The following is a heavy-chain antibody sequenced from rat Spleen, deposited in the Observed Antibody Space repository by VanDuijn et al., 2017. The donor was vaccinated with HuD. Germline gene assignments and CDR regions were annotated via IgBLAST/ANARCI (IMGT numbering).Heavy chain of an antibody. CDR3: AREELGVRD. J-gene: IGHJ2*01. Sequence: EVRLVESGGGLVQPGRSLKLSCAASGFTFSDYYMAWVRQAPKKGLEWVASISYEGSSTYYGDSVTGRFTISRDNAKSTLYLQMNSLRSEDTAIYYCAREELGVRDWGQGIMVTVSS. CDR1: GFTFSDYY. V-gene: IGHV5-22*01. D-gene: IGHD4-3*01. CDR2: ISYEGSST.